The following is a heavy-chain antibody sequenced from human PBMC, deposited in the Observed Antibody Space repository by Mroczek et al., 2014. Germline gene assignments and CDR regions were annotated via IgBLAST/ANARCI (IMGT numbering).Heavy chain of an antibody. J-gene: IGHJ4*02. CDR1: GGSFSGYY. V-gene: IGHV4-34*01. Sequence: QVQLQQWGAGLLKPSETLSLTCAVYGGSFSGYYWSWIRQPPGKGLEWIGEINHSGSTNYNPSLKSRVTISVDTSKNQFSLKLSSVTAADTAVYYCARGRGSPRSTPWDYWGQGTLVTVSS. CDR3: ARGRGSPRSTPWDY. CDR2: INHSGST.